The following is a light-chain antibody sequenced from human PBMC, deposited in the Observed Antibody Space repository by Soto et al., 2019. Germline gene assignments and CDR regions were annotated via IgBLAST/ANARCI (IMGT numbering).Light chain of an antibody. CDR2: DAS. Sequence: LTQSPSSLSSSPGDRATLSCRASQSISGCLAWYQQKPGQAPRLLIYDASRRDTGVPARFSGSGSGTEFTLSISSLQPDDFAAYYCQQHNTCSPRTFGQGTKVDIK. V-gene: IGKV3-11*01. CDR1: QSISGC. CDR3: QQHNTCSPRT. J-gene: IGKJ1*01.